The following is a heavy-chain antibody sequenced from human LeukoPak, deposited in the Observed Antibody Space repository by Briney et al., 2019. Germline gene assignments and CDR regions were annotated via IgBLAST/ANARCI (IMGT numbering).Heavy chain of an antibody. CDR3: ARGGQMVPLDY. Sequence: PGGSLRLSCAASGFTFSGYIMTWVRQAPGKGLEWVSGISESGGSTYYADSVKGRFTISRDNSKNSLYLQMNSLRAEDTAVYYCARGGQMVPLDYWGQGTLVTVCS. CDR2: ISESGGST. V-gene: IGHV3-23*01. D-gene: IGHD6-13*01. J-gene: IGHJ4*02. CDR1: GFTFSGYI.